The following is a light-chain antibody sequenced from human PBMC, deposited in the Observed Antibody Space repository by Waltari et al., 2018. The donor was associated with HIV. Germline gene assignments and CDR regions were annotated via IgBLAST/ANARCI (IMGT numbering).Light chain of an antibody. Sequence: QSALTQPASVSGSPGQSITISCTGTSSDVGAYNYVSWFQQPPGKAPRLMIYEVTNRPSAVSNRFACSKSGNTASLTISGLQSEDDADYYCSSYTTSSTFVFGGGTRVTVL. CDR1: SSDVGAYNY. J-gene: IGLJ1*01. CDR3: SSYTTSSTFV. V-gene: IGLV2-14*01. CDR2: EVT.